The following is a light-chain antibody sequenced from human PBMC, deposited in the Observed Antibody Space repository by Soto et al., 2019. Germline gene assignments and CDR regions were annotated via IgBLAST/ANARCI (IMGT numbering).Light chain of an antibody. V-gene: IGKV3-20*01. CDR2: GAS. Sequence: EIVMTQSPGTLSLSPGERATLSCRASRTVGINYLAWYQKTPGEAPRLLIYGASSRATGIPDRFSGSGSGTDFTLTISILEPEDFAVYFCQHYGRSPLTFGGGTKVEIK. J-gene: IGKJ4*01. CDR1: RTVGINY. CDR3: QHYGRSPLT.